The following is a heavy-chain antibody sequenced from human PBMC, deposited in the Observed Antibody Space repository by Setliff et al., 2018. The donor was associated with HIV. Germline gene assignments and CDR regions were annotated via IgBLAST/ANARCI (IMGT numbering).Heavy chain of an antibody. CDR2: IIPIFGTA. V-gene: IGHV1-69*13. D-gene: IGHD6-13*01. Sequence: GASVKVSCXASGGTFSSYVISWVRQAPGQGLEWMGGIIPIFGTANYAQKFQGRVTITADESTSTAYMELSSLRSDDTAVYYCARDFSGQQLVGGWFDPWGQGTLVTVSS. CDR3: ARDFSGQQLVGGWFDP. J-gene: IGHJ5*02. CDR1: GGTFSSYV.